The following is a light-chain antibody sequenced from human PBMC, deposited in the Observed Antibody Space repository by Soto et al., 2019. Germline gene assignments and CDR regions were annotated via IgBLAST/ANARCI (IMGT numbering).Light chain of an antibody. Sequence: QSALTQPPSASGSPGQLVTISCTGTSSDVGGYNYVSWYQQHPGKAPKLMISEVSKRPSWVPDRFSGSKSGNTASLTVSGLQAEDEADYYCSSFAGNNNLVFGGGTKLTVL. CDR1: SSDVGGYNY. CDR3: SSFAGNNNLV. V-gene: IGLV2-8*01. J-gene: IGLJ2*01. CDR2: EVS.